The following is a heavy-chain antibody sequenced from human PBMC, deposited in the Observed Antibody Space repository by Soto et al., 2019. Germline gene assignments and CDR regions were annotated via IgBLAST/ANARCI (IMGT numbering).Heavy chain of an antibody. J-gene: IGHJ3*02. D-gene: IGHD2-2*01. V-gene: IGHV1-46*03. Sequence: QVQLVQSGAEVREPGASVKVSCKASGYTFTNHYIHWVRQAPGQGLEWMGIINPNWGSTTYAQKCQGRLAVTRDTSTSTVYMELSSLRSEDTAVYYCTRAIVVVPPAPSDALDIWGQGTMVTVSS. CDR3: TRAIVVVPPAPSDALDI. CDR1: GYTFTNHY. CDR2: INPNWGST.